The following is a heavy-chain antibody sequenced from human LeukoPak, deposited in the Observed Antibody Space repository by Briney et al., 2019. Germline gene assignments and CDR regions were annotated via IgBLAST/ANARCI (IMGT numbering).Heavy chain of an antibody. CDR1: GFNFSSYS. J-gene: IGHJ4*02. CDR2: ISRDSRTI. V-gene: IGHV3-21*01. CDR3: ASSPPGGPIDY. Sequence: GGSLRLSCAASGFNFSSYSMNWVRQAPGKGLEWVSIISRDSRTIVDADSVNAPFTISRDNAKNSLYLQMNSLRAEDTAVYFCASSPPGGPIDYWGQGVLVSVSS. D-gene: IGHD3-16*01.